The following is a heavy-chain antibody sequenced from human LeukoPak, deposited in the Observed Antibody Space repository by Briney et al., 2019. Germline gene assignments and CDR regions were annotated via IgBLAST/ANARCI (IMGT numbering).Heavy chain of an antibody. V-gene: IGHV4-59*01. D-gene: IGHD3-10*01. Sequence: PSETLSLTCTVSGGSISSYYWSWIRQPPGKGLEWIGYIYYSGSTNYNPSLKSRVTISVDTSKNQFSLKLSSVTAADTAVYYCASTSMVRGVIEGDYFDYWGQGTLVTVSS. J-gene: IGHJ4*02. CDR3: ASTSMVRGVIEGDYFDY. CDR1: GGSISSYY. CDR2: IYYSGST.